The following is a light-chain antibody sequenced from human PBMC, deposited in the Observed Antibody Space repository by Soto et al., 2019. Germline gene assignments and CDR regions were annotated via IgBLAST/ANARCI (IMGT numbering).Light chain of an antibody. Sequence: DIQMTQSPSSLSASVGYTVTITFRASQTIDRYLNWFQQKSGQAPKLLMNAASTLRSGVPSRFSASGSGTDFTLTISSLQTEDYATYYCQQSYNAPFNFGPGTKVDI. J-gene: IGKJ3*01. V-gene: IGKV1-39*01. CDR2: AAS. CDR3: QQSYNAPFN. CDR1: QTIDRY.